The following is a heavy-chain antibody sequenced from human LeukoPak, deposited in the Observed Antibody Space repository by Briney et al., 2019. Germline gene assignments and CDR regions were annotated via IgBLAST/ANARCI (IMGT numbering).Heavy chain of an antibody. J-gene: IGHJ4*02. Sequence: ASVKVSCKASGYTFTSYGINWVRQATGQGLEWMGWMNPNSGNTGYAQKFQGRVTITRNTSISTAYMELSSLRSEDTAVYYCARSRMGRITIFGVVIHPDDYWGQGTLVTVSS. CDR2: MNPNSGNT. CDR3: ARSRMGRITIFGVVIHPDDY. CDR1: GYTFTSYG. V-gene: IGHV1-8*03. D-gene: IGHD3-3*01.